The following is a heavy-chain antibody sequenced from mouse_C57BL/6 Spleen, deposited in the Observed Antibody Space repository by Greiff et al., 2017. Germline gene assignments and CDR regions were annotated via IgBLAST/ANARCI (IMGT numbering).Heavy chain of an antibody. CDR1: GYTFTDYN. J-gene: IGHJ1*03. CDR2: INPNNGGT. V-gene: IGHV1-18*01. CDR3: ARDYYGPYWYFDV. D-gene: IGHD1-2*01. Sequence: EVQLQQSGPELVKPGASVKIPCKASGYTFTDYNMDWVKQSHGKSLEWIGDINPNNGGTIYNQKFKGKATLTVDKSSSTAYMELRSLTSEDTAVYYCARDYYGPYWYFDVWGTGTTGTVSS.